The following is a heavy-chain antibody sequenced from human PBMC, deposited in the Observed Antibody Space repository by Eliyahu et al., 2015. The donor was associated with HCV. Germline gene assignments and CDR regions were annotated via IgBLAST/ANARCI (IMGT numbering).Heavy chain of an antibody. V-gene: IGHV4-59*01. CDR1: GGSISXYY. Sequence: QVQLQESGPGLVKPSETLSLTCXVSGGSISXYYWSWIRQPPGKGLEWIGYIYYSGSTNYNPSLKSRVTISVDTSKNQFSLKLSSVTAADTAVYYCARDPSDEQLVEVGWFDPWGQGTLVTVSS. CDR2: IYYSGST. D-gene: IGHD6-6*01. CDR3: ARDPSDEQLVEVGWFDP. J-gene: IGHJ5*02.